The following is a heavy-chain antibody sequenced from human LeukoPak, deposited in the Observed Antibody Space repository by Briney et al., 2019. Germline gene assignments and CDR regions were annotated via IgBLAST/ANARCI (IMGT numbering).Heavy chain of an antibody. J-gene: IGHJ4*02. D-gene: IGHD2-2*01. CDR3: AKDPYGTRYFDY. V-gene: IGHV3-23*01. CDR2: LSGGGGDK. Sequence: SWVRQAPGKGREGLSSLSGGGGDKYYAAYVKGRLPISRDNAKNMVYLQMNSLRAEDTAVYYCAKDPYGTRYFDYWGQGTLVTVSS.